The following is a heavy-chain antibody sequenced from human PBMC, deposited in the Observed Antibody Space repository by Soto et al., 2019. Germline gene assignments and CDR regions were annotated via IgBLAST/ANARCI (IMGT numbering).Heavy chain of an antibody. J-gene: IGHJ5*02. V-gene: IGHV4-4*02. D-gene: IGHD2-21*02. Sequence: QVQLQESGPRLVKPSESLSLTCGVSGGTVASSHWWSWVRQSPGRGLEWIGNVYHTGDTNFNPSLQSRVTFSVDKSNNQFSLRLTSVTAADTAVYFCAREIATAGGNNYFDPWGPGTLVIVSS. CDR1: GGTVASSHW. CDR3: AREIATAGGNNYFDP. CDR2: VYHTGDT.